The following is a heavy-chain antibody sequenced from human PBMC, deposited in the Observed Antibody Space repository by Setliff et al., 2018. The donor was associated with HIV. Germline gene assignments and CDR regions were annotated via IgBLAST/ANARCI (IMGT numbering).Heavy chain of an antibody. CDR2: IHTSGTT. D-gene: IGHD2-15*01. J-gene: IGHJ6*03. CDR3: AREYYRSGGYYSGWKSYYMHV. Sequence: SETLSRTCTVSGDPSRKDYWTRVRQPPGEGLEWIGNIHTSGTTKYNPSLNSRVTISVDMSKSRFSLRLSSVTAADTAMYYCAREYYRSGGYYSGWKSYYMHVWGKATPVTVSS. V-gene: IGHV4-4*08. CDR1: GDPSRKDY.